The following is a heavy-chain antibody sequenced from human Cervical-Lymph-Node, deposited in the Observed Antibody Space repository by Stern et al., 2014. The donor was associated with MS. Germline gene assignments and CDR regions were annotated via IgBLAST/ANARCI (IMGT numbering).Heavy chain of an antibody. Sequence: VQLVESGPEVKRPGESLKISCQASGYTFTSYWIGWVRQMPGKGLEWIAIIFPGGSDIRYSPSFQGQVTISTDKTSRTPHLQRNKAKASDTAIYYCARQRYFDYWGQGTLVTVSS. CDR3: ARQRYFDY. V-gene: IGHV5-51*01. CDR2: IFPGGSDI. CDR1: GYTFTSYW. J-gene: IGHJ4*02.